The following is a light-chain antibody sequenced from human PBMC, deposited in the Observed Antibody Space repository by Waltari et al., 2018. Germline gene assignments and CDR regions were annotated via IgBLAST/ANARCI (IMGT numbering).Light chain of an antibody. CDR1: SGSLSTTSY. CDR2: KAS. CDR3: ALYMGSGIWV. Sequence: QTVVTQEPSLSVSPGGTVTLTCALSSGSLSTTSYATWYQQTPGQAPRTLGYKASARSSGVPDRFAGSILGNTAALTITGAQADDEADYYCALYMGSGIWVFGGGTRLTIL. J-gene: IGLJ3*02. V-gene: IGLV8-61*01.